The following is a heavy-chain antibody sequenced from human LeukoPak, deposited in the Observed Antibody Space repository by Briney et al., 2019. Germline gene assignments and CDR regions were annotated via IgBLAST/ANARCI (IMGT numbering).Heavy chain of an antibody. D-gene: IGHD5-12*01. CDR1: GYTFTSYD. J-gene: IGHJ6*03. V-gene: IGHV1-8*01. CDR3: ARGYSGYDSSDYYYYMDV. CDR2: MNPNSGNT. Sequence: ASVKVSYKASGYTFTSYDINWVRPATGQGLEWMGWMNPNSGNTGYAQKFQGRVTMTRNTSISTAYMELSSLRSEDTAVYYCARGYSGYDSSDYYYYMDVWGKGTTVTVSS.